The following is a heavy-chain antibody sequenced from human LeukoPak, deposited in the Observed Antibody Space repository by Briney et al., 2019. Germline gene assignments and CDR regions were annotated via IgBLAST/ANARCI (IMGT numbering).Heavy chain of an antibody. CDR1: GGSFSGYY. CDR2: INHSGST. D-gene: IGHD3-10*01. J-gene: IGHJ5*02. CDR3: ARGNYYGSGSYYRNNWFDP. Sequence: SETLSLTCAVYGGSFSGYYWSWIRQLPGKGLEWIGEINHSGSTNYNPSLKSRVTISVDTSKNQFSLKLSSVTAADTAVYYCARGNYYGSGSYYRNNWFDPWGQGTLVTVSS. V-gene: IGHV4-34*01.